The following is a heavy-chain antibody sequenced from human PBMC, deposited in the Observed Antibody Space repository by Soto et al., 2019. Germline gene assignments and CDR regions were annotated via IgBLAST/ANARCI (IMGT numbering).Heavy chain of an antibody. CDR2: ISSSSTI. CDR3: ASILYSSSWHFDY. V-gene: IGHV3-48*02. CDR1: GFTFSSYS. J-gene: IGHJ4*02. Sequence: PGGSLRLSCAASGFTFSSYSMNWVRQAPGKGLEWVSYISSSSTIYYADSVKGRFTISRDNAKNSLYLQMNSLRDEDTAVYYCASILYSSSWHFDYWGQGTLVTVSS. D-gene: IGHD6-13*01.